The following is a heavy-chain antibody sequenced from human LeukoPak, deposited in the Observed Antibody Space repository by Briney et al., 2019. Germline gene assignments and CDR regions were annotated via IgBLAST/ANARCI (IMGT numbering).Heavy chain of an antibody. D-gene: IGHD6-19*01. CDR2: ISSSGTTI. V-gene: IGHV3-48*01. CDR3: ARDAYQYSSGWFFDY. J-gene: IGHJ4*02. CDR1: GFTFSTYT. Sequence: PGGSLRLSCAASGFTFSTYTMNWVRQAPGKGLEWVSYISSSGTTIYYADSVKGRFTISRDNAKNSLYLRMNSLRAEDTAVYYCARDAYQYSSGWFFDYWGQGTLVTVSS.